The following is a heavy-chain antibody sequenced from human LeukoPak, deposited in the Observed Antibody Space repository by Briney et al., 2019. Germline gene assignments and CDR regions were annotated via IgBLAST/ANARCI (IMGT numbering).Heavy chain of an antibody. D-gene: IGHD1-26*01. V-gene: IGHV3-64D*06. Sequence: GGSLRLSCSASGFTFSSYAMHWVRQAPGKGLEYVSAISSNGGSTYYADSVKGRFTISRDNSKNTLYLQMSSLRAEDTAVYYFARAYSGSYFDYWGQGTLVTVSS. CDR2: ISSNGGST. CDR3: ARAYSGSYFDY. J-gene: IGHJ4*02. CDR1: GFTFSSYA.